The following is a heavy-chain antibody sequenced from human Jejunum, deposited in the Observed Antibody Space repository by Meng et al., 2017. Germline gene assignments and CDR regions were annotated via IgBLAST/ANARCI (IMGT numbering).Heavy chain of an antibody. CDR1: GASISTNSFY. D-gene: IGHD2-15*01. V-gene: IGHV4-39*07. CDR2: IYYSGTT. Sequence: GSLRLSCTVSGASISTNSFYWGWIRQPPGKGLEWIGSIYYSGTTYYYPSLKSRVTISVDTSNNQFSLKLSSVTAADTAIYYCAKEYYSAYDFWGQGTLVTVSS. J-gene: IGHJ4*02. CDR3: AKEYYSAYDF.